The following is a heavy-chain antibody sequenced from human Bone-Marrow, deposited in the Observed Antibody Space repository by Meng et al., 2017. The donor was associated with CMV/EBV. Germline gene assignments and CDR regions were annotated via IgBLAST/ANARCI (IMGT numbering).Heavy chain of an antibody. D-gene: IGHD1-14*01. J-gene: IGHJ4*02. V-gene: IGHV3-23*03. CDR3: AKLQVTELFDS. CDR2: IYSGGGTT. Sequence: GESLKISCAASGFTFSSYAMSWVRQAPGKGLEWVSVIYSGGGTTFYADSVKGRFTISRDNSKNTLYLQMSSLRAEDTAVYYCAKLQVTELFDSWGQGALVTVSS. CDR1: GFTFSSYA.